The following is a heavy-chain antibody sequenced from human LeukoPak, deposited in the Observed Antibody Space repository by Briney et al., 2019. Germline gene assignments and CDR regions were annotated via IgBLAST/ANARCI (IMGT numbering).Heavy chain of an antibody. CDR1: GGTFSSYA. Sequence: SVKVSCKASGGTFSSYAISWVRQAPGQGLEWMGGIIPIFGTANYAQKFQGRVTITADESTSTAYMELSSLRSEDTAVYYCVRGPLSIGGFDQFDYWGLGTLVTVSS. V-gene: IGHV1-69*13. D-gene: IGHD2/OR15-2a*01. CDR3: VRGPLSIGGFDQFDY. J-gene: IGHJ4*02. CDR2: IIPIFGTA.